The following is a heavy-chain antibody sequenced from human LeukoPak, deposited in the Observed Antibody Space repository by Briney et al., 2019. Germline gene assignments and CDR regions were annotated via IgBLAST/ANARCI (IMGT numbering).Heavy chain of an antibody. CDR2: IYYSGST. J-gene: IGHJ5*02. D-gene: IGHD6-13*01. CDR3: ARGAAGYSSSWLHWFDP. CDR1: GFTFSSYS. V-gene: IGHV4-59*01. Sequence: PGGSLRLSCAASGFTFSSYSMNWIRQPPGKGLEWIGYIYYSGSTNYNPSLKSRVTISVDTSKNQFSLKLSSVTAADTAVYYCARGAAGYSSSWLHWFDPWGQGTLVTVSS.